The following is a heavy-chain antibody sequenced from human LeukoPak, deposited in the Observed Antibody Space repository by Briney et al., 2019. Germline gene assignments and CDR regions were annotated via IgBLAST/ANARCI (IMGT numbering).Heavy chain of an antibody. CDR3: ASSSGGELITNDAFDI. J-gene: IGHJ3*02. Sequence: ASVKVSCKASGYTFTSYDINWVRQATGQGLEWMGWMNPNSGNTGYAQKFQGRVTMTRNTSISTAYMELSSLRSEDTAVYYCASSSGGELITNDAFDIWGQGTMVAVSS. CDR2: MNPNSGNT. V-gene: IGHV1-8*01. D-gene: IGHD3-22*01. CDR1: GYTFTSYD.